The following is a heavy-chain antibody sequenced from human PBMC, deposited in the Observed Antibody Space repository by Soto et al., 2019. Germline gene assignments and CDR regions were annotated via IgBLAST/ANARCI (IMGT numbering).Heavy chain of an antibody. Sequence: SETLSLTCAVYGGSFSGYYWSWIRQPPGKGLEWIGEINHSGSTNYNPSLKSRVTISVDTSKNQFSLKLSSVTAADTAVYYCARSRRFLEWLVRYFDLWGRGTLVTVSS. CDR2: INHSGST. CDR1: GGSFSGYY. CDR3: ARSRRFLEWLVRYFDL. J-gene: IGHJ2*01. V-gene: IGHV4-34*01. D-gene: IGHD3-3*01.